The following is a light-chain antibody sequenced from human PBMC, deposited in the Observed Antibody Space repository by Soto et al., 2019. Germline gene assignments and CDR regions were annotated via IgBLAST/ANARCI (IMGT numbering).Light chain of an antibody. Sequence: EIVMTQSPDTLSVSVGDRATLSCRASQSVSSNLAWYQQKPGQAPRLLIHGASTRATGIPARFRGSGSGTEFTLTISSLQSEDFGVYYCQQYNDWRPITFGQGTRLEIK. CDR3: QQYNDWRPIT. CDR2: GAS. J-gene: IGKJ5*01. CDR1: QSVSSN. V-gene: IGKV3-15*01.